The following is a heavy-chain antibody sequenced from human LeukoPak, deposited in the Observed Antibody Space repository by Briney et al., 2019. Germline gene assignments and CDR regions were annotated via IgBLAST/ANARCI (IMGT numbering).Heavy chain of an antibody. CDR1: GFTVSSNY. J-gene: IGHJ4*02. D-gene: IGHD6-19*01. Sequence: GGSLRLSCAASGFTVSSNYMSWVRQAPGKGLEWVSVIYSGGSTYYADSVKGRFTISRDNSKNSLYLQMNSLRTEDTALYYCATPWSPYSSGWYGYWGQGALVTVSS. V-gene: IGHV3-66*04. CDR3: ATPWSPYSSGWYGY. CDR2: IYSGGST.